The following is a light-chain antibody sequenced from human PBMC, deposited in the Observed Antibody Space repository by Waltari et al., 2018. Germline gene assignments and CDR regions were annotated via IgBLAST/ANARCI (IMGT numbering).Light chain of an antibody. CDR1: QSVGSNY. Sequence: ETVLTQSPGTPSLAPGERDTLSCRASQSVGSNYLAWYQQRPGQAPRRLIYGASSRATGIPDRFSGSGSGTDFTLSISRLEPEDFAVYYCQHYVRTWAFGQGTKVEIK. V-gene: IGKV3-20*01. CDR3: QHYVRTWA. J-gene: IGKJ1*01. CDR2: GAS.